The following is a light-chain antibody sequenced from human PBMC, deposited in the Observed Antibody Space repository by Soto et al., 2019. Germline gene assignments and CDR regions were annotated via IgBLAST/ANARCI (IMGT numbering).Light chain of an antibody. CDR2: GAS. CDR1: QSVSSN. Sequence: EIVMTQSPATLSVSPGERATLSCRASQSVSSNLAWYQQKPGQAPRLLIYGASTRATGIPARFSGSASGAEFTLTISRLQYEDFAVYSCQQYNNWPPITFGQGTRLEIK. CDR3: QQYNNWPPIT. J-gene: IGKJ5*01. V-gene: IGKV3-15*01.